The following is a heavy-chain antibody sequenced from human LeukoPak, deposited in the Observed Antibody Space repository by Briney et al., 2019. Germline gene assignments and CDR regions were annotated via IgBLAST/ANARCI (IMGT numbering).Heavy chain of an antibody. CDR3: ARAGSGSGWYFDY. J-gene: IGHJ4*02. Sequence: ASVKVSFKASGYDFTSVGITWVRRAPGQGLEWMGWISPYNGNTRYAQKFQGRVAMTTDTSTTTAYMELRGLRFNDTAVYYCARAGSGSGWYFDYWGQGTLVTVSS. V-gene: IGHV1-18*01. D-gene: IGHD6-19*01. CDR2: ISPYNGNT. CDR1: GYDFTSVG.